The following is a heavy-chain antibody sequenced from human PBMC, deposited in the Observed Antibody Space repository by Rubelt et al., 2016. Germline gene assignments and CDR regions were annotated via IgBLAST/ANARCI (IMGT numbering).Heavy chain of an antibody. Sequence: QVQLQQWGAGLLKPSETLSLTCAVYGGSFSGYYWSWIRQPPGKGLEWIGEINHSGSTNYNPSLKSRVPISVDPSKNQFSLKLSSVTAADTAVYYCARGRMGFHYYYYGMDVWGQGTTVTVSS. CDR3: ARGRMGFHYYYYGMDV. V-gene: IGHV4-34*01. CDR1: GGSFSGYY. J-gene: IGHJ6*02. CDR2: INHSGST. D-gene: IGHD1-26*01.